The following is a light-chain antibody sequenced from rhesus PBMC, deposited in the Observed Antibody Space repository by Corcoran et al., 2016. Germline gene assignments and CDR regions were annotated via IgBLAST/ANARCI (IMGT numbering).Light chain of an antibody. J-gene: IGLJ1*01. CDR1: SSDIGGSSR. CDR3: SSQTSTRTFI. CDR2: EIS. V-gene: IGLV2-13*03. Sequence: QAAPTQSPSVSGSPGQSVTISCTGTSSDIGGSSRVSWYQQHPGQVPKLMIYEISKRPSGVSDRFAGSKSGNTASLTISGLQAEDDAVYYGSSQTSTRTFIFGGGTRLTVL.